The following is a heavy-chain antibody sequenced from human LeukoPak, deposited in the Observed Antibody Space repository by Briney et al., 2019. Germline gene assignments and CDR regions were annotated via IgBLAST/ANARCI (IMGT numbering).Heavy chain of an antibody. Sequence: PGGSLRLSCAASGFTFSSYGMHWVRQAPGKGLEWVAFIRYDGSNKYYADSVKGRFTISRDNSKNTLYLQMNSLRAEDTAVYYCAKGGSIAARTPSVLDYWGQGTLVTVSS. CDR2: IRYDGSNK. CDR1: GFTFSSYG. CDR3: AKGGSIAARTPSVLDY. D-gene: IGHD6-6*01. V-gene: IGHV3-30*02. J-gene: IGHJ4*02.